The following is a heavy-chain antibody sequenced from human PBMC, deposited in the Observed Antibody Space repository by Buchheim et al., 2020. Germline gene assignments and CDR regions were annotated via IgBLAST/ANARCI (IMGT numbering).Heavy chain of an antibody. CDR3: ASLYPKDYYYGMDV. CDR1: GGSFSGYY. CDR2: INHSGST. D-gene: IGHD2-8*01. J-gene: IGHJ6*02. Sequence: QVQLQQWGAGLLKPSETLSLTCAVYGGSFSGYYWSWIRQPPGKGLEWIGEINHSGSTNYNPSLTSRVTISVDTSKNQLSLKLSSVTAADTAVYYCASLYPKDYYYGMDVWGQGTT. V-gene: IGHV4-34*01.